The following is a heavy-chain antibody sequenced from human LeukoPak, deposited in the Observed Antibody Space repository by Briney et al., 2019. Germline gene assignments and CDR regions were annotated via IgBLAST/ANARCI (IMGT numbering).Heavy chain of an antibody. Sequence: GGSLRLSCAASGFTFSSYRMSWVRQAPGKGLEWVANIKQDGSEMHYVDSVKGRFTISRDNAKNSLYLQMNSLRAEDTADYYCVRAIAAADSYWGQGTLVTVSS. CDR2: IKQDGSEM. J-gene: IGHJ4*02. CDR1: GFTFSSYR. CDR3: VRAIAAADSY. V-gene: IGHV3-7*03. D-gene: IGHD6-13*01.